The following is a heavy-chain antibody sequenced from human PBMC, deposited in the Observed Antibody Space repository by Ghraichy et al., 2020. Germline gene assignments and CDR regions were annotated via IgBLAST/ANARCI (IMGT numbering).Heavy chain of an antibody. J-gene: IGHJ3*02. Sequence: SETLSLTCTVSGGSISSYYWSWIRQPPGKGLEWIGYIYYSGSTNYNPSLKSRVTISVDTSKNQFSLKLSSVTAADTAVYYCARESDCSGGSCYRAFDIWGQGTMVTVSS. CDR3: ARESDCSGGSCYRAFDI. D-gene: IGHD2-15*01. CDR1: GGSISSYY. CDR2: IYYSGST. V-gene: IGHV4-59*01.